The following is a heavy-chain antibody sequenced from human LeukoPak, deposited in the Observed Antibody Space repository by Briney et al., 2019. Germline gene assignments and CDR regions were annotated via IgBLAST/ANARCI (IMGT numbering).Heavy chain of an antibody. J-gene: IGHJ3*02. V-gene: IGHV3-21*01. CDR3: ARDRDPGYNDSSGYRRVNAFDI. Sequence: PGGSLRLSCAASGFTFSTYSMNWVRQAPGKGLEWVSSISHSSSYIYYADSVKGRFTISRDNAKNSLYLQMNSLRAEDTAVYYCARDRDPGYNDSSGYRRVNAFDIWGQGTMVTVSS. CDR1: GFTFSTYS. CDR2: ISHSSSYI. D-gene: IGHD3-22*01.